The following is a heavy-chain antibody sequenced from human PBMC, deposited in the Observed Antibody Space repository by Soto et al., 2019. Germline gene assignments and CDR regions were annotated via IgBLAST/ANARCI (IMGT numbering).Heavy chain of an antibody. V-gene: IGHV3-33*01. CDR1: GFDFSTYG. CDR3: ARAVGSFDY. CDR2: IWYDGSNK. J-gene: IGHJ4*02. Sequence: QVQLVESGGGVVQPGRSLRLSCAASGFDFSTYGMHWVRQAPGKGLEWVAVIWYDGSNKYYADSVRGRFIISRDNSKNTPFLQLNSPRAEDTAVHYCARAVGSFDYWGQGTLVTVSS. D-gene: IGHD1-26*01.